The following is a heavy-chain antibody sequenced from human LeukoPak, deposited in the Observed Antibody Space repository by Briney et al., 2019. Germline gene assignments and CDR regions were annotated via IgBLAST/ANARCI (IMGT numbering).Heavy chain of an antibody. CDR2: ISGSDGKT. CDR3: ARRSGIAVAGAFDY. D-gene: IGHD6-19*01. J-gene: IGHJ4*02. Sequence: GGSLRLSCAASGFTFSTYAMTWVRQAPGKGLEWVSGISGSDGKTYYADSVKGRFTVSRDNSKNTLYLQMNSLRAEDTAVYYCARRSGIAVAGAFDYWGQGTLVTVSS. V-gene: IGHV3-23*01. CDR1: GFTFSTYA.